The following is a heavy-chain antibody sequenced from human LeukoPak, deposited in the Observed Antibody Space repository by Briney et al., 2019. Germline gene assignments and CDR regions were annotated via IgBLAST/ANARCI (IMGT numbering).Heavy chain of an antibody. Sequence: GGSLRLSCAASGFTFSSYGMHWVRLAPGKGLEWVAFIRYDGSNKYYADSVKGRFTISRDNSKNTLYLQMNSLRAEDTAVYYCAKDLPSYDFWSGSMYWGQGTLVTVSS. CDR1: GFTFSSYG. J-gene: IGHJ4*02. V-gene: IGHV3-30*02. D-gene: IGHD3-3*01. CDR3: AKDLPSYDFWSGSMY. CDR2: IRYDGSNK.